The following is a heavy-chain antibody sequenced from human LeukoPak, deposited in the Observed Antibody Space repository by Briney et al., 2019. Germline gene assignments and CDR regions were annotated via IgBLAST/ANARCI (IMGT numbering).Heavy chain of an antibody. CDR3: ARVYYDFWSGSRYYYYMDV. J-gene: IGHJ6*03. CDR2: INHSGST. V-gene: IGHV4-34*01. Sequence: SETLSLTCAVYGGSFSGYYWSWIRQPPGKGLEWIGEINHSGSTNYNPSLKSRVTISVDTSKNQFSLKLSSVTAADTAVYYCARVYYDFWSGSRYYYYMDVWGKGTTVTVSS. D-gene: IGHD3-3*01. CDR1: GGSFSGYY.